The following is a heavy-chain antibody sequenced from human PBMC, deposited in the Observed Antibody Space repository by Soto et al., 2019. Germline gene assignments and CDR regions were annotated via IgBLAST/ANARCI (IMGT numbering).Heavy chain of an antibody. CDR2: IYYSGST. D-gene: IGHD4-17*01. Sequence: QLQLQESGPGLVKPSETLSLTCIVSGGSISSSNYYWGWIRQPPGKGLEWIGCIYYSGSTYYNPSRKRRVTIFVDTSKNQFPLNLTSVTAADTAVYYCATPDDGGNEGAFDIWGQGTRVTVSS. V-gene: IGHV4-39*01. J-gene: IGHJ3*02. CDR1: GGSISSSNYY. CDR3: ATPDDGGNEGAFDI.